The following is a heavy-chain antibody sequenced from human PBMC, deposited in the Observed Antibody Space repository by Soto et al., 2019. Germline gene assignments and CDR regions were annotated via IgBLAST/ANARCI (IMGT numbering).Heavy chain of an antibody. CDR3: IQSRCGGDCLQSYASHYHYGMDV. CDR2: IYWDDDK. CDR1: GFSLSTSGVG. V-gene: IGHV2-5*02. D-gene: IGHD2-21*02. J-gene: IGHJ6*02. Sequence: ESGPTLVNPTQTLTLTCTFSGFSLSTSGVGVGWIRQPPGKALEWLALIYWDDDKRYSPSLRSRLTISKDTSKNQVVLTMTNMDPVDTATYYCIQSRCGGDCLQSYASHYHYGMDVWGQGTTVTVSS.